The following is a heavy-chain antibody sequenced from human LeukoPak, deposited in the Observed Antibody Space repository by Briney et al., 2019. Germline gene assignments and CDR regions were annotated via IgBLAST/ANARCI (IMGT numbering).Heavy chain of an antibody. CDR3: ARDRYNSFLDF. D-gene: IGHD1-14*01. J-gene: IGHJ4*02. Sequence: GGSLRLSCAASGFTFSDYYMSWMRPAPGKGLEWVSYTSPSSRSTNYADSVKGRFTISRDNAKKSLYLQMNSLRAEDTAVYYCARDRYNSFLDFWGQGALVAVSS. V-gene: IGHV3-11*05. CDR1: GFTFSDYY. CDR2: TSPSSRST.